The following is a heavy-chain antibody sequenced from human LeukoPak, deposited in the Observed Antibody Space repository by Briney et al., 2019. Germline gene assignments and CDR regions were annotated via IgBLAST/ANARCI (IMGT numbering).Heavy chain of an antibody. CDR3: ATDHSMANTAWWFDP. D-gene: IGHD5-24*01. J-gene: IGHJ5*02. V-gene: IGHV1-8*01. CDR1: GYTFTSYD. Sequence: ASGKVSCKASGYTFTSYDINWVRQATGQGLEWMGWMNPNSGNTGYAQKFQGRVTMTRNTSISTAYMELSSLRSEDTAFYYCATDHSMANTAWWFDPWGQGTLVTVSS. CDR2: MNPNSGNT.